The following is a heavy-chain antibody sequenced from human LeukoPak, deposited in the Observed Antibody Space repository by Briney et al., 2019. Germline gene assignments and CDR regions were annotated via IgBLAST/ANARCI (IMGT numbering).Heavy chain of an antibody. D-gene: IGHD3-10*01. CDR2: INPNSGGT. V-gene: IGHV1-2*02. Sequence: ASVKVSCKASGYTFTGYYMHWVRQAPGQGLEWMGWINPNSGGTNYAQKFQGRVTMTRDTSISTAYMELSRLRSDDTAVYYCARDLTMVRGVLDYWGQGTLVTVSS. J-gene: IGHJ4*02. CDR1: GYTFTGYY. CDR3: ARDLTMVRGVLDY.